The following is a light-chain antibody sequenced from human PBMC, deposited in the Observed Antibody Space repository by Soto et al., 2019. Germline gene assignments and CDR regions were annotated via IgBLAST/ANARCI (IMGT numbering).Light chain of an antibody. V-gene: IGKV3-11*01. J-gene: IGKJ1*01. CDR3: QQRGSWPRT. CDR1: QSVSSY. Sequence: ETVLTQSPATLSMSPGERAALSCRASQSVSSYLAWYQQKPGQAPRLLIYDASNRATGIPARFSGSGSRTDFTLTISSLEPEDFAVYYCQQRGSWPRTFGQGTKVDIK. CDR2: DAS.